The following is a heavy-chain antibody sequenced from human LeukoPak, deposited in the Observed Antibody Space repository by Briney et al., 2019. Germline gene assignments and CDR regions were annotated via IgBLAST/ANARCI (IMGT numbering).Heavy chain of an antibody. CDR1: GGSFSGYY. CDR2: INHSGST. V-gene: IGHV4-34*01. CDR3: ARGRRARAYCTNGVCYTVYFDY. J-gene: IGHJ4*02. Sequence: SETLSLTCAVYGGSFSGYYWSWIRQPPGKGLEWIGEINHSGSTNCNPSLKSRVTISVDTSKNQFSLKLSSVTAADTAVYYCARGRRARAYCTNGVCYTVYFDYWGQGTLVTVSS. D-gene: IGHD2-8*01.